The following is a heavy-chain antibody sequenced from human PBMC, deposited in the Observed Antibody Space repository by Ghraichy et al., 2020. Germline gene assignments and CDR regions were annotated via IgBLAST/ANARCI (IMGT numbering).Heavy chain of an antibody. D-gene: IGHD7-27*01. Sequence: GGSLRLSCAASGFTLSRYWMTWVRQAPGKGLEWVANIKEDGSEKYYVDSVKGRFTISRDNAKNSLYPQMNSLKGEDAAVYYCARDPPFSGDWYFDLWGRGTLVTVSS. CDR3: ARDPPFSGDWYFDL. J-gene: IGHJ2*01. CDR1: GFTLSRYW. CDR2: IKEDGSEK. V-gene: IGHV3-7*03.